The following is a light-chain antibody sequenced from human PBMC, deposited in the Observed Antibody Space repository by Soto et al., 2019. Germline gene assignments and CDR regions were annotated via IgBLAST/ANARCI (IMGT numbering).Light chain of an antibody. CDR3: SQYSSSSLLDGV. CDR1: SSDVGGDNY. CDR2: DVS. Sequence: QSALTQPASVSGAPGQTVTISCTGSSSDVGGDNYVHWYQQHPGKAPKLMIYDVSNRPSGVSNRFSGSKSGNTASLTITGLQAAEEDAYYCSQYSSSSLLDGVFGGGTQLTVL. J-gene: IGLJ2*01. V-gene: IGLV2-14*01.